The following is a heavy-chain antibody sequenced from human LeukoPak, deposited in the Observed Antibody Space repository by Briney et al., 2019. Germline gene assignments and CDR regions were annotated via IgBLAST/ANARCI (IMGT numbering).Heavy chain of an antibody. CDR1: GATFSGYH. Sequence: SETLSLTCAVHGATFSGYHWSWIRQPPGKGLEWLGEISQSGISNFNPSLKSRVTMSLDTSKVQISLELNAVTAADTAVYFCARKWDYDPLTGYYDWYFDLWGRGTLVTVSS. V-gene: IGHV4-34*01. J-gene: IGHJ2*01. CDR2: ISQSGIS. CDR3: ARKWDYDPLTGYYDWYFDL. D-gene: IGHD3-9*01.